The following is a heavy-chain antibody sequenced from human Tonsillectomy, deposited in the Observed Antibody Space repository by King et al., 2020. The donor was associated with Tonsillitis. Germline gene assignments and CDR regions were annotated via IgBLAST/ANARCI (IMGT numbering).Heavy chain of an antibody. CDR2: IWYDGSNR. Sequence: VQLVESGGGVVQPGRSLRLSCGVSGFTFSSYGMHWVPQAPGKGLEWVAVIWYDGSNRDYVDSVKGRFTISIDDSKNTLYLQMNSLRAEDTAVYYCARKNDWYFDLWGRGTLVTVSS. CDR3: ARKNDWYFDL. CDR1: GFTFSSYG. V-gene: IGHV3-33*08. J-gene: IGHJ2*01. D-gene: IGHD1-1*01.